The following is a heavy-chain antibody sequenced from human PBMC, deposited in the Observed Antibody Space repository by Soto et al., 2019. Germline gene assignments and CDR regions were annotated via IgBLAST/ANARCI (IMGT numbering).Heavy chain of an antibody. CDR3: ARVKVEGYDFWSGYYIEDWFDP. V-gene: IGHV1-2*02. CDR1: GCTFTGYY. D-gene: IGHD3-3*01. Sequence: ASVKVSCKASGCTFTGYYMHWVRQAPGQGLEWMGWINPNSGGTNYAQKFQGRVTMTRDTSISTAYMELSRLRSDDTAVNYCARVKVEGYDFWSGYYIEDWFDPWGQGTLVTVSS. J-gene: IGHJ5*02. CDR2: INPNSGGT.